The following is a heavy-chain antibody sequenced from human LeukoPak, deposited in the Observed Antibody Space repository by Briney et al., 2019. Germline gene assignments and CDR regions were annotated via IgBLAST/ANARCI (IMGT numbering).Heavy chain of an antibody. Sequence: PSETLSLTCTVSGYSISSGYFWGWMRQPPGKGLEWIGSIYQSETAHYNPSLKSRVTISVDTSKNQFSLKLSSVTAADTAVYYCARDGGVAPHNWFDPWGQGTLVTVSS. D-gene: IGHD2-8*02. V-gene: IGHV4-38-2*02. J-gene: IGHJ5*02. CDR3: ARDGGVAPHNWFDP. CDR2: IYQSETA. CDR1: GYSISSGYF.